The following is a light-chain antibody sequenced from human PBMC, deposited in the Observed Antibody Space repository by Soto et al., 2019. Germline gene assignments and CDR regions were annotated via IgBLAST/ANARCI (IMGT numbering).Light chain of an antibody. CDR3: TSYTSRNTVV. V-gene: IGLV2-14*01. CDR2: EVS. Sequence: QSALTQPASVSGSPGQSITISCTGTSSDVGGYNYVSWYQHHPGKAPKLMIYEVSNRPSGVSNRFSGSKSGNTASLTISGLQAEDEADYYCTSYTSRNTVVFGGGTKVTVL. CDR1: SSDVGGYNY. J-gene: IGLJ2*01.